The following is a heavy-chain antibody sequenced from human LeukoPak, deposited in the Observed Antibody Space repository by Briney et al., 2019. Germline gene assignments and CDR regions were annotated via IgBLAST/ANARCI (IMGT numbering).Heavy chain of an antibody. J-gene: IGHJ4*02. CDR3: ARDPGRTRYDY. Sequence: GGSLRLSCAASGFTLSTYWMVWVRQAPGKGLEWVANIKQDGSEKYYVDSVKGRLTISRDNAKNSLYLQMNSLRDEDTAVYYCARDPGRTRYDYWGQGTLVTVSS. CDR2: IKQDGSEK. V-gene: IGHV3-7*01. CDR1: GFTLSTYW.